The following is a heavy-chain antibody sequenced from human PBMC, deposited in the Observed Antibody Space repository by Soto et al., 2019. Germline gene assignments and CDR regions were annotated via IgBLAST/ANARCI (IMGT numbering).Heavy chain of an antibody. CDR1: GYTLTELS. CDR3: ATNAPYYGGNSEVRDYYYYYGMDV. D-gene: IGHD4-17*01. CDR2: FDPEDGET. Sequence: ASVKVSCKVSGYTLTELSMHWVRQAPGKGLEWMGGFDPEDGETIYAQKFQGRVTMTEDTSTDTAYMELSSLRSEDTAVYYCATNAPYYGGNSEVRDYYYYYGMDVWGQGTTVTVSS. J-gene: IGHJ6*02. V-gene: IGHV1-24*01.